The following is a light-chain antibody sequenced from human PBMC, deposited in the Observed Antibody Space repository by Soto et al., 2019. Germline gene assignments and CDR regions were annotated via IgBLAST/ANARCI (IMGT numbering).Light chain of an antibody. V-gene: IGKV3-15*01. J-gene: IGKJ4*01. CDR3: QQYNNWPLT. Sequence: MVTTQSPATLSVSPGERATLSCRASQSVSSNLAWYQQKLGQAPRLLIYGASTRTTGIPARFSGSGSGTEFTLTVSSLQSEDFAVYYCQQYNNWPLTFGGGTKVEIK. CDR1: QSVSSN. CDR2: GAS.